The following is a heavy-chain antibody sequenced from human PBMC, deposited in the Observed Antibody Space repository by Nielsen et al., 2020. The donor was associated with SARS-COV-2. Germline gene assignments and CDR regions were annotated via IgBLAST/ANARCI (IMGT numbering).Heavy chain of an antibody. CDR1: GFTFSGSA. V-gene: IGHV3-73*01. D-gene: IGHD2-21*02. Sequence: GGSLRLSCAASGFTFSGSAMHWVRQASGKGLEWVGRIRSKANSYATAYAASVKGRFTISRDDSKNTAYLQMNSLKTEDTAVYYCTRRGDPDDYWGQGTLVTVSS. J-gene: IGHJ4*02. CDR2: IRSKANSYAT. CDR3: TRRGDPDDY.